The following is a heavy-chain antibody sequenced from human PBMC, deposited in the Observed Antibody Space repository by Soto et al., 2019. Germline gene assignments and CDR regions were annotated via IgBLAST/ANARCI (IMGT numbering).Heavy chain of an antibody. D-gene: IGHD2-15*01. CDR2: ISYDGSNK. Sequence: GGSLRLSCAASGFTFSSYAMHWVRQAPGRGLEWVAVISYDGSNKYYADSVKGRFTISRDNSKNKLYLQMNSLRAEDTAVYYCAKLGYCSGGSCYPGSPWGQGTLVTVSS. CDR3: AKLGYCSGGSCYPGSP. V-gene: IGHV3-30-3*02. CDR1: GFTFSSYA. J-gene: IGHJ5*02.